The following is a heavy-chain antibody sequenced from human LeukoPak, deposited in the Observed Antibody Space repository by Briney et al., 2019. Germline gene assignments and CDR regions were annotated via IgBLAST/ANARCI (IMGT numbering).Heavy chain of an antibody. CDR2: MYYRGSN. Sequence: AETLSLPCTVSGGTTSSYHWSWIRQPPGKGLEWIGFMYYRGSNNYNPSLKRRVTISVDTSKKQFSLKLSAVPAADTAVYYCARASDENGGCYSVYFFDYGGQGTLVTVSS. CDR1: GGTTSSYH. J-gene: IGHJ4*02. D-gene: IGHD2-15*01. CDR3: ARASDENGGCYSVYFFDY. V-gene: IGHV4-59*01.